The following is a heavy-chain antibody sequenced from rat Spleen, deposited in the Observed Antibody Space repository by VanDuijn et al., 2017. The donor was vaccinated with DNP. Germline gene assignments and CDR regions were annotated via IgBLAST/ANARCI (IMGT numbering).Heavy chain of an antibody. CDR1: GLTFSNYA. V-gene: IGHV5S13*01. J-gene: IGHJ2*01. CDR3: KLGGAY. Sequence: EVQLVESGGDLVRPGGSLKLSCAASGLTFSNYAMAWVRQAPTKGLEWVASITNSGSDTKYRDSVQGRFTISRDNAKNTLYLQMDSLRSEDTATYYCKLGGAYWGQGVMVTVSS. CDR2: ITNSGSDT. D-gene: IGHD5-1*01.